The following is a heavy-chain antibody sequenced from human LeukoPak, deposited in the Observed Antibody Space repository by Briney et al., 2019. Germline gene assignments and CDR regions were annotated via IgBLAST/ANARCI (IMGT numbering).Heavy chain of an antibody. CDR2: INPNSGGT. D-gene: IGHD6-13*01. CDR1: GYTFTSYY. CDR3: ARDGSSSSYGMDV. J-gene: IGHJ6*02. V-gene: IGHV1-2*02. Sequence: ASVKVSCKASGYTFTSYYMHWVRQAPGQGLEWMGWINPNSGGTNYAQKFQGRVTMTRDTSISTAYMELSRLRSDDTAVYYCARDGSSSSYGMDVWGQGTTVTVSS.